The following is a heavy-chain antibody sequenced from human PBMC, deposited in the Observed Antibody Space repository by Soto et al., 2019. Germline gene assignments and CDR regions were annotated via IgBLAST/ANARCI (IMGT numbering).Heavy chain of an antibody. CDR2: ISPSGSVI. Sequence: PGGSLRLSCSVSGFTLNDYYVTWVRQSPVKGLDWVSYISPSGSVIYYADSVKGRVTVSRDDANNSLLLQMNSLRDEDTAVYYCARGGRWPRAYFDLWCQGILVTVSS. CDR3: ARGGRWPRAYFDL. V-gene: IGHV3-11*01. J-gene: IGHJ4*02. D-gene: IGHD3-16*01. CDR1: GFTLNDYY.